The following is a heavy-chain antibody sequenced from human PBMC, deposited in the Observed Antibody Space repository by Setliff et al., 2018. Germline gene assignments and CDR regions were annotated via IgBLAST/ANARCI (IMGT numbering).Heavy chain of an antibody. CDR3: AREGVDTRSSTDYRYYMDV. J-gene: IGHJ6*03. CDR2: INPNSGGT. V-gene: IGHV1-2*02. CDR1: GYTFTDYY. D-gene: IGHD5-18*01. Sequence: ASVKVSCKASGYTFTDYYIHWVRQAPGQGLEWMGWINPNSGGTNPAQRFQGRVTMTRDTSITTAYMELSSLRTEDTAVYYCAREGVDTRSSTDYRYYMDVWGKGTTVT.